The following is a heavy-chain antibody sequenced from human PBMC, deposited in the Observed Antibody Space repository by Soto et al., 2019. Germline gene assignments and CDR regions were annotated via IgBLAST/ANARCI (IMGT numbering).Heavy chain of an antibody. Sequence: GSLRLSCAASGFSFSLYGMHWVRQAPGKGLEWVAVIWYDGSKKYYADSVKGRFTISRDNSKNTLYLQMNSLRAEDTAVYYCARESEDLTSNFDYWGQGTLVTVSS. J-gene: IGHJ4*02. CDR2: IWYDGSKK. CDR1: GFSFSLYG. CDR3: ARESEDLTSNFDY. V-gene: IGHV3-33*01.